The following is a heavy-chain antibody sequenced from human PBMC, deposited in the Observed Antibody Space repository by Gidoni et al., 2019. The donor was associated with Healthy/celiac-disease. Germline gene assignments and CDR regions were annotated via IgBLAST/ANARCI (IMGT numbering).Heavy chain of an antibody. V-gene: IGHV2-26*01. CDR1: GFSLSNARMG. CDR3: ARIWQWLDVDY. Sequence: QVTLKESGPVLVKPTETLTLTCTVSGFSLSNARMGVSWIRQPPGKALEWLAHIFSNDEKSYSTSLKSRLIISKDTSKSQVVLTMTNMDPVDTATYYCARIWQWLDVDYWGQGTLVTVSS. J-gene: IGHJ4*02. D-gene: IGHD6-19*01. CDR2: IFSNDEK.